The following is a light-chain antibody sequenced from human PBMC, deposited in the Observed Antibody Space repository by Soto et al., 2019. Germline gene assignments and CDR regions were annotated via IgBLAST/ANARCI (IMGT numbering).Light chain of an antibody. J-gene: IGKJ5*01. CDR2: GAS. CDR1: QSVSNY. Sequence: EIVLTQSPATLSLSPGERATLSCRASQSVSNYLAWYQQKPGQAPRLLIYGASNRATGIPARFSGSGSGTDFTLTISSLEPEDFAVYYCQQRSNWPPITFGQGTRLEIK. V-gene: IGKV3-11*01. CDR3: QQRSNWPPIT.